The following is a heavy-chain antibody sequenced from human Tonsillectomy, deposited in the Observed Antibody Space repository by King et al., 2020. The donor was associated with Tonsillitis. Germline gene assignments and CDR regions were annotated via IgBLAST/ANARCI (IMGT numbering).Heavy chain of an antibody. V-gene: IGHV4-59*01. Sequence: VQLQESGPGLVKPSETLSLTCTVSGGSISSYYWNWIRQPPGKELEWIGYIYYSGSTNYNPSLKSRVTISVDTSQNQVSLKLTSVTAADTAVYYCARGGRDSGSPGRVDYWGQGTLVTVSS. CDR3: ARGGRDSGSPGRVDY. CDR1: GGSISSYY. D-gene: IGHD1-26*01. J-gene: IGHJ4*02. CDR2: IYYSGST.